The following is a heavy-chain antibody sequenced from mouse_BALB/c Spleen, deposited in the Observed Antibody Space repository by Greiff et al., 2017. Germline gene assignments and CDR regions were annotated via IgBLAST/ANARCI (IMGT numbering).Heavy chain of an antibody. CDR3: ARDGNYGYFDV. V-gene: IGHV5-6*01. Sequence: EVKVVESGGDLVKPGGSLKLSCAASGFTFSSYGMSWVRQTPDKRLEWVATISSGGSYTYYPDSVKGRFTISRDNAKNTLYLQMSSLKSEDTAMYYCARDGNYGYFDVWGAGTTVTVSS. J-gene: IGHJ1*01. CDR1: GFTFSSYG. D-gene: IGHD2-1*01. CDR2: ISSGGSYT.